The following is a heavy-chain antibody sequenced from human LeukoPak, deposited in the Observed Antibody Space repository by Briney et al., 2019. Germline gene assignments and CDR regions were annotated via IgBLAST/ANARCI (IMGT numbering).Heavy chain of an antibody. CDR3: AIGGDCSSTSCYSPYGMDV. CDR2: VYHSGST. J-gene: IGHJ6*04. D-gene: IGHD2-2*01. V-gene: IGHV4-30-2*01. CDR1: GGSISSGGYS. Sequence: SETLSLTCAVSGGSISSGGYSWSWIRQPPGKGLEWIGYVYHSGSTYYNPSLKSRVTISVDRSKNQFSLKLSSVTAADTAVYYCAIGGDCSSTSCYSPYGMDVWGKGTTVTVSS.